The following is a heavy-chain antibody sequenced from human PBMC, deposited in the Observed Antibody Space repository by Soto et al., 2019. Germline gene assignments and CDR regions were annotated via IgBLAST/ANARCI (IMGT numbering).Heavy chain of an antibody. Sequence: GGSLRLSCAASGFTFSSYAMSWVRQAPGKGLEWVSAISGSGGSTYYADSVKGRFTISRDNSKNTLYLQMNSLRAEDTAVYYCAKKEYDSSGYYHEYFQHWGQGTLVTVSS. J-gene: IGHJ1*01. CDR3: AKKEYDSSGYYHEYFQH. CDR2: ISGSGGST. CDR1: GFTFSSYA. D-gene: IGHD3-22*01. V-gene: IGHV3-23*01.